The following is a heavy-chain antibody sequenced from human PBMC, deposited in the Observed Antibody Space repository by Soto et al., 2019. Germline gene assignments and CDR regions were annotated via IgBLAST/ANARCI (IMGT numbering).Heavy chain of an antibody. J-gene: IGHJ4*02. V-gene: IGHV4-59*01. D-gene: IGHD3-16*02. CDR2: IYYSGST. CDR1: GGSISSYY. CDR3: ARGSDYDYVWGSYRYTEN. Sequence: QVQLQESGPGLVKPSETLSLTCTVSGGSISSYYWSWIRQPPGKGLEWIGYIYYSGSTNYNPSLKSRVTISVDTSKNQFSLKLSSVTAADTAVYYCARGSDYDYVWGSYRYTENWGQGTLVTVSS.